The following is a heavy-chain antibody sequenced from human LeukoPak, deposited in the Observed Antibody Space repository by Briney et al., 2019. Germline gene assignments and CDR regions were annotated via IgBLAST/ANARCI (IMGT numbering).Heavy chain of an antibody. J-gene: IGHJ4*02. Sequence: GGSLRLSCAASGFTVSSNYMNWVRQAPGKGLEWVSVIYSGGSTYYADSVKGRFTISRDNSKNSLYLQMSSLRAEDTAVYYCARDRGWYRADYWGQGTLVTVSS. CDR1: GFTVSSNY. CDR3: ARDRGWYRADY. D-gene: IGHD6-19*01. V-gene: IGHV3-53*01. CDR2: IYSGGST.